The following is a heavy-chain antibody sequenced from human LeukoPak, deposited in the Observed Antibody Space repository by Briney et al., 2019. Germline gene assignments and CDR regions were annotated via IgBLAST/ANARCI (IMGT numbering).Heavy chain of an antibody. CDR2: MYHTGST. CDR1: GYSMSSGYY. J-gene: IGHJ3*02. CDR3: ATASGDLLWFGEGAFDI. V-gene: IGHV4-38-2*02. Sequence: SETLSLTCTVSGYSMSSGYYWGWIRQPPERGLEWIGSMYHTGSTYYNPSLKSRVAISVDTSKNQFSLKLSSVTAADTAVYYCATASGDLLWFGEGAFDIWGQGTMVTVSS. D-gene: IGHD3-10*01.